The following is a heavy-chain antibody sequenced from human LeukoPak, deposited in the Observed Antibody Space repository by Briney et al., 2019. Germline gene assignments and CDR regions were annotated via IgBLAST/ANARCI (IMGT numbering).Heavy chain of an antibody. D-gene: IGHD1-26*01. Sequence: SETLSLTCTVSGGSISSSSYYWGWIRQPPGKGLEWIGSIYYSGSTYYNPSLKSRVTISVDTSKNQFSLKLSSVTAADTAVYYCARVSGQKPLDYWGQGTLVTVSS. CDR3: ARVSGQKPLDY. V-gene: IGHV4-39*01. CDR2: IYYSGST. CDR1: GGSISSSSYY. J-gene: IGHJ4*02.